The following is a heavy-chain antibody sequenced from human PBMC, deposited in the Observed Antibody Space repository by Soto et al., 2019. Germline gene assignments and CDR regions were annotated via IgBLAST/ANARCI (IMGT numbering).Heavy chain of an antibody. CDR2: IYYSGST. CDR1: GGSISSGGYY. Sequence: PSETLSLTCTVSGGSISSGGYYWSWIRQHPGKGLEWIGYIYYSGSTYYNPSLKSRVTISVDTSKNQFSLKLSSVTAADTAVYYCARDRPDYGELDPWGQGTLVTVSS. J-gene: IGHJ5*02. V-gene: IGHV4-31*03. CDR3: ARDRPDYGELDP. D-gene: IGHD4-17*01.